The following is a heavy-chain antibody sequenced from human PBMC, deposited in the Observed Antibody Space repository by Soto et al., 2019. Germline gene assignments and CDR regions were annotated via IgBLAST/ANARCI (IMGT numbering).Heavy chain of an antibody. CDR2: IYSGGRT. CDR1: GGSISSTYY. D-gene: IGHD6-6*01. J-gene: IGHJ4*02. V-gene: IGHV4-39*01. CDR3: ADIDSSSFDY. Sequence: QLQLQESGPGLVKPSETLSLTCTVSGGSISSTYYWGWIRQPPGKGLEWIGSIYSGGRTYYNPSLKSRVTISVDTSKNQFSLRLSSVTAADTAVYYCADIDSSSFDYWGQGTLVTVSS.